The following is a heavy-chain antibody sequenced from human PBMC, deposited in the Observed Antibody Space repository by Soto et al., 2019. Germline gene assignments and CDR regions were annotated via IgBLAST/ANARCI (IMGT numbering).Heavy chain of an antibody. CDR2: ITIRTGNV. J-gene: IGHJ4*02. Sequence: PGGSLRLSCEASGFTISECSMNWVRQAPGKGLEWLAYITIRTGNVLYADSVRGRFTISADNAENSVILQMNSLRAEDTAVYYCARLTSYDSSGYYCYWGQGTLVTVSS. V-gene: IGHV3-48*01. CDR3: ARLTSYDSSGYYCY. CDR1: GFTISECS. D-gene: IGHD3-22*01.